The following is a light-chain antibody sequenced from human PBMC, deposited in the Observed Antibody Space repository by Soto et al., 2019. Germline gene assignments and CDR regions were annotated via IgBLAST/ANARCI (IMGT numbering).Light chain of an antibody. V-gene: IGLV2-23*01. CDR2: EDN. CDR3: CSYAGSPTYV. CDR1: TRDVGTYNL. J-gene: IGLJ1*01. Sequence: QSALTQPASVSGSPGQSITISCTGTTRDVGTYNLVSWYQQHPGKAPKVIIYEDNKWPSGVSNRFSGSKSGNTASLTISGLQAEDEADYYCCSYAGSPTYVFGTGTKLTVL.